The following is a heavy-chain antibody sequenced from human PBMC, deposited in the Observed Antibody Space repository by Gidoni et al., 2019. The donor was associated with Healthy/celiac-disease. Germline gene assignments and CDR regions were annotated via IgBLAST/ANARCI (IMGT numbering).Heavy chain of an antibody. D-gene: IGHD4-4*01. CDR1: GFNCSSYA. J-gene: IGHJ4*02. Sequence: QVQLVESGGGVVQPGRSLRLSCAASGFNCSSYAMHWVRQAPGKGLEWVAVISYDGSNKYYADSVKGRFTISRDNSKNTLYLQMNSLRAEDTAVYYCARTGLTWDSNAGYHYWGQGTLVTVSS. CDR2: ISYDGSNK. V-gene: IGHV3-30-3*01. CDR3: ARTGLTWDSNAGYHY.